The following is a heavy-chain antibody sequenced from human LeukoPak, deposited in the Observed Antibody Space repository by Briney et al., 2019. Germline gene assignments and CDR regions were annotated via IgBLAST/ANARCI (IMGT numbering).Heavy chain of an antibody. D-gene: IGHD3-3*01. Sequence: PSETLSLTCAVYGGSFSGYYWSWIRQPPGKGLEWIGEINHSGSTNYNPPLKSRVTISVDTSKNQFSLKLSSVTAADTAVYYCARDGRIFGVVRGFDIWGQGTMVTVSS. CDR3: ARDGRIFGVVRGFDI. V-gene: IGHV4-34*01. CDR2: INHSGST. J-gene: IGHJ3*02. CDR1: GGSFSGYY.